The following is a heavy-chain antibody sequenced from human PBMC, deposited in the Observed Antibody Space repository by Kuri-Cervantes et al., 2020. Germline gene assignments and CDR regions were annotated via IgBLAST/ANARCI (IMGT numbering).Heavy chain of an antibody. CDR2: IYHSGST. D-gene: IGHD3-10*01. J-gene: IGHJ4*02. Sequence: SETLSLTCAVSGYSISSGYYWGWIRQPPGKGLEWIGSIYHSGSTYYNPSLKSRVTISVDTSKNQFSLKLSSVTAADTAVYYCARGKTVYGSGSLYFDYWGQGTLVTVSS. V-gene: IGHV4-38-2*01. CDR1: GYSISSGYY. CDR3: ARGKTVYGSGSLYFDY.